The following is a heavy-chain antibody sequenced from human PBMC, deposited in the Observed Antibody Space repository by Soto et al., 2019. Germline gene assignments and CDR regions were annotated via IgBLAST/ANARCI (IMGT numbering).Heavy chain of an antibody. CDR1: GFTFSTYS. Sequence: GGSLRLSCAASGFTFSTYSMSLVRQAPGKGLEWVSYISSISNTIYYADSVKGRFTISRDNAKNSLYLHMNSLSAEDTAVYYCARDRGCSGGICYRDLGYWGQGTLVTVSS. CDR3: ARDRGCSGGICYRDLGY. V-gene: IGHV3-48*01. CDR2: ISSISNTI. J-gene: IGHJ4*02. D-gene: IGHD2-15*01.